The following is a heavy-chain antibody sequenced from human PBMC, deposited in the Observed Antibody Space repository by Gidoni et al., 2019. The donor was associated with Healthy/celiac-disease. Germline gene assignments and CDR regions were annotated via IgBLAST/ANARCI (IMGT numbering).Heavy chain of an antibody. CDR3: AIVGRYYGSGSLD. V-gene: IGHV3-21*01. CDR2: ISSISSYI. Sequence: EVKLVEYGGGLVKPGWSLRLSCAASGFTFISYSMNWVSQAPGKGLEWFSSISSISSYIYYADSVKCRFTISRDNAKNSLYLQMNSLRAEDTAVYYCAIVGRYYGSGSLDCGQGTLVTVSS. J-gene: IGHJ4*02. CDR1: GFTFISYS. D-gene: IGHD3-10*01.